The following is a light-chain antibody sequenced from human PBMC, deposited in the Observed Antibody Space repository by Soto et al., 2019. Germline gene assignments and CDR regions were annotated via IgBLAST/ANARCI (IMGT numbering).Light chain of an antibody. CDR1: SSNIGAGYD. CDR3: QSYDSSLSAVV. J-gene: IGLJ2*01. V-gene: IGLV1-40*01. CDR2: VNS. Sequence: QSVLTQPPSVSGAPGQRVTISCTGSSSNIGAGYDVHWYQQLPGTAPKLLIYVNSNRPSGVPDRFSGSKSGTSASLAITGLQAEDEADYYCQSYDSSLSAVVFGGGTKLTGL.